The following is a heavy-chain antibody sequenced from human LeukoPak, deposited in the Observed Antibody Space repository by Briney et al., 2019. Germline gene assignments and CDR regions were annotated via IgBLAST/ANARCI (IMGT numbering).Heavy chain of an antibody. V-gene: IGHV3-23*01. CDR2: ISGSGGST. CDR1: GFTFGAKG. J-gene: IGHJ6*03. CDR3: ARAFDTSWDYYYMDV. D-gene: IGHD2-2*01. Sequence: GGSLRLSCVASGFTFGAKGMSWVRQAPGKGLEWVSVISGSGGSTYYADFVKGRFTISRDNSKNTLYLQMNSLRAEDTAVYFCARAFDTSWDYYYMDVWGKGTTVTVSS.